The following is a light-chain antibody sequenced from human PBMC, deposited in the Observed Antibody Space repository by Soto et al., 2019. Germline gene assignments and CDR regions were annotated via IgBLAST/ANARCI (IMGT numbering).Light chain of an antibody. CDR1: SVSVSTSYY. CDR2: NTT. J-gene: IGLJ2*01. V-gene: IGLV8-61*01. Sequence: QTVVTQEPSFSVSPGGTVILTCGLTSVSVSTSYYPSWSQQSPGLAPRTLIYNTTTRSSGVPDRFSGSILGNKAALTITGAQSDDESDYLCALYVGSGTVVFGGGNKLTVL. CDR3: ALYVGSGTVV.